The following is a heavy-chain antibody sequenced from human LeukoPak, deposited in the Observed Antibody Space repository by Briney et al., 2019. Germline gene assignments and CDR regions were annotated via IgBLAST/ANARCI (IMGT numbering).Heavy chain of an antibody. V-gene: IGHV4-59*01. CDR3: ARTKSRYGGNSNFDY. D-gene: IGHD4-23*01. CDR2: IYYSGST. Sequence: KPSETLSLTCTVSRGSISSYYWSWIRQPPGKGLEWIGYIYYSGSTNYNPSLKSRVTISVDTSKNQFSLKLSSVTAADTAVYYCARTKSRYGGNSNFDYWGQGTLVTVSS. CDR1: RGSISSYY. J-gene: IGHJ4*02.